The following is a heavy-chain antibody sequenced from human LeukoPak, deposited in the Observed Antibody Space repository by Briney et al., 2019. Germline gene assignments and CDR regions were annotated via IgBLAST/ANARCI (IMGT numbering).Heavy chain of an antibody. D-gene: IGHD3-22*01. CDR2: IYYSGST. CDR3: ARGFWHYYDSSGYPPYFDY. Sequence: PSETLSLTCTVSGGSISSYYWSWIRQPPGKGLEWIGYIYYSGSTNYNPSLKSRVTISVDTSKNQFPLKLSSMSAADTAVYYCARGFWHYYDSSGYPPYFDYWGQGTLVTVSS. V-gene: IGHV4-59*01. J-gene: IGHJ4*02. CDR1: GGSISSYY.